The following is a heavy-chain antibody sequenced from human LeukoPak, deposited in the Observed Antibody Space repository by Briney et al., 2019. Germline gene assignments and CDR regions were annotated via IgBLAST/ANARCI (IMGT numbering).Heavy chain of an antibody. CDR3: ATEGGIDYWYFGL. CDR2: INNDGRST. Sequence: PGGSLRLSCAASGVTFSIYWMHWVRQAPGKGPVWVSRINNDGRSTSYADPVKGRFTISRDNAKNTLYLQMTDLRAEDTAVHYCATEGGIDYWYFGLWGRGTLVTVSS. D-gene: IGHD1-26*01. J-gene: IGHJ2*01. CDR1: GVTFSIYW. V-gene: IGHV3-74*01.